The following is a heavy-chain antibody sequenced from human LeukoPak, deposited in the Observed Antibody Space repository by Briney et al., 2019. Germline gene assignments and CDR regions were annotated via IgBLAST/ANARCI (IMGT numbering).Heavy chain of an antibody. D-gene: IGHD4-17*01. CDR1: GFTFSSSS. Sequence: GGSLRLSCAASGFTFSSSSMNWVRQAPGKGLEWVSYISSSGSTIYYADSVKGRFTISRDNAKNSLYLQMSSLRAEDTAVYYCARVRDYGDYPPDYWGQGTLVTVSS. J-gene: IGHJ4*02. CDR3: ARVRDYGDYPPDY. V-gene: IGHV3-48*01. CDR2: ISSSGSTI.